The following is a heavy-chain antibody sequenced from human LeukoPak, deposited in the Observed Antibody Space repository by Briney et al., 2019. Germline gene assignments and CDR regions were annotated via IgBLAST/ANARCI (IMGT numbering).Heavy chain of an antibody. Sequence: PSETLSLTCTVSGVSISSSSFYWGWIRQPPGKGLEWIASIYYSGSTYYNPSLRSRVTISVDTSKNQFSLKLSSVTAADTAVYYCARHSGPYASSWFDYWGQGTLVTVSS. CDR1: GVSISSSSFY. V-gene: IGHV4-39*01. J-gene: IGHJ4*02. D-gene: IGHD6-13*01. CDR2: IYYSGST. CDR3: ARHSGPYASSWFDY.